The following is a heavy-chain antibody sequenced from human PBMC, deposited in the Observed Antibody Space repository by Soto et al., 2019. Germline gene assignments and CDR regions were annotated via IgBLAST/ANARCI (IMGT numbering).Heavy chain of an antibody. V-gene: IGHV3-9*01. CDR1: GFTFDDYA. CDR3: AKDAHYYYDSSGYPRGWFDP. CDR2: ISWNSGSI. J-gene: IGHJ5*02. Sequence: GGSLRLSCAASGFTFDDYAMHWVRQAPGKGLEWVSGISWNSGSIGYADSVKGRFTISRDNAKNSLYLQMNSLGAEDTALYYCAKDAHYYYDSSGYPRGWFDPWGQGTLVTVSS. D-gene: IGHD3-22*01.